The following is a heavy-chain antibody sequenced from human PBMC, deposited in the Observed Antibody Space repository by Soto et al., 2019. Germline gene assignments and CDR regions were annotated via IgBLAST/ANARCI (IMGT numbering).Heavy chain of an antibody. CDR2: IYYSGST. Sequence: QVQLQESGPGLVKPSQTLSLTCTVSGGSISSGGYYWSWIRQHPGKGLEWIGYIYYSGSTYYNPSLKGRVTISVDASKNQFSLKLSSVTAADTAVYYCASSWRGDGYNYYAFDIWGQGTMVTVSS. CDR1: GGSISSGGYY. CDR3: ASSWRGDGYNYYAFDI. J-gene: IGHJ3*02. D-gene: IGHD5-12*01. V-gene: IGHV4-31*03.